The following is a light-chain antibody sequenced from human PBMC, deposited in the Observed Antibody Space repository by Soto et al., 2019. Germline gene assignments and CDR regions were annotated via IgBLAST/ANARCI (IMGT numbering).Light chain of an antibody. V-gene: IGKV3-20*01. Sequence: EIVLTQSPGTLSLSPGARATLSCRASQSVSSNYLAWYQQKPGQAPRLLIYGASSRATGIPDRFSGSGSGTDFTLTISRLEPEDFAVYYCQQYGSSTYTFGQGTKLEIK. CDR2: GAS. CDR3: QQYGSSTYT. J-gene: IGKJ2*01. CDR1: QSVSSNY.